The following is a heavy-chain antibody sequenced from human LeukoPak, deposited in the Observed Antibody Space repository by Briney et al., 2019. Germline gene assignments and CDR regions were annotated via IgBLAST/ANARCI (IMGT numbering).Heavy chain of an antibody. CDR2: ISSSSSTI. J-gene: IGHJ4*02. V-gene: IGHV3-48*01. CDR3: ARVGWAAAGPPIFDY. CDR1: GFTFSSYS. D-gene: IGHD6-13*01. Sequence: GGSRRLSCAASGFTFSSYSMNWVRQAPGKGRGWVSYISSSSSTIYYADSVKGRFTISRDNAKNSLYLQMNSLRAEDTAVYYCARVGWAAAGPPIFDYWGQGTLVTVSS.